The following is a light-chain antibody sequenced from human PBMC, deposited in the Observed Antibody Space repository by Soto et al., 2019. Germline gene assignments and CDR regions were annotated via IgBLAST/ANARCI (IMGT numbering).Light chain of an antibody. Sequence: EIVLTQSPGTLSLSPGERATLSCRASQSVRSSYFAWYQQKPGQAPRLLIFGVSSRATGIPDRFSATGSGTDFTLTISRLEPEDFALYFCQQYGNSPLTFGGGTKVAIK. CDR2: GVS. CDR1: QSVRSSY. J-gene: IGKJ4*01. CDR3: QQYGNSPLT. V-gene: IGKV3-20*01.